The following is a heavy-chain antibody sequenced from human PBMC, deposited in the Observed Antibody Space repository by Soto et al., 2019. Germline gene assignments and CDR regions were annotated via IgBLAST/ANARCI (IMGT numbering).Heavy chain of an antibody. Sequence: EVQLVESGGGLVQPGKSLRLSCAASGFVVTGNYMSWVRQAPGKGLEWVSVIYSGGVTYYADSVKGRFTISRDKSKNTLDLQLKSLRLEDTGVYYCARGSLSGVVHYYRYYSLDVWGVGTTVNVAS. CDR2: IYSGGVT. J-gene: IGHJ6*03. V-gene: IGHV3-53*04. CDR3: ARGSLSGVVHYYRYYSLDV. D-gene: IGHD3-3*01. CDR1: GFVVTGNY.